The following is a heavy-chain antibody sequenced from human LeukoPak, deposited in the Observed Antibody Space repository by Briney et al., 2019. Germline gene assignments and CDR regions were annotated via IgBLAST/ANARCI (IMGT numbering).Heavy chain of an antibody. D-gene: IGHD6-13*01. Sequence: SETLSLTCTVSGGSISSGGYYWSWIRQPPGKGLEWIGYIYYSGSTNYNPSLKSRVTMSVDTSRNQFSLKLSSVTAADTAVYYCASVTPGIAAARGDWWFDPWGQGTLVTVSS. CDR1: GGSISSGGYY. CDR3: ASVTPGIAAARGDWWFDP. CDR2: IYYSGST. V-gene: IGHV4-61*08. J-gene: IGHJ5*02.